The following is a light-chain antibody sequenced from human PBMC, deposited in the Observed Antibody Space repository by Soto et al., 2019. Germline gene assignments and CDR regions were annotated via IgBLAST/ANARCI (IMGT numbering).Light chain of an antibody. CDR1: NIGSKS. CDR3: QVWDSSSDHPVV. CDR2: EDS. Sequence: SYELTQPPSVSVAPGQTARITCGGNNIGSKSVHWYQQKPGQAPVLVVYEDSDGPSGIPQRFSGSNSGNTATLTISRVEAGDEGDYYCQVWDSSSDHPVVFGGGTKLTVL. J-gene: IGLJ2*01. V-gene: IGLV3-21*02.